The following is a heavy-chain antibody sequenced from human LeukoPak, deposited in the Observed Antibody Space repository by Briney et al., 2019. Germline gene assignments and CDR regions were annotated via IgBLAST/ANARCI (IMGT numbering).Heavy chain of an antibody. CDR1: GGSFSGFY. V-gene: IGHV4-34*01. Sequence: KPSETLSLTCAVYGGSFSGFYWSWIRQPPGKGLEWIGEINHSGSTTYNPPLKSGATISVDRSKNQFSLKLNSVTAAAQTVYYCAREVGPMTTVNWGQGTLVTVSS. CDR3: AREVGPMTTVN. D-gene: IGHD4-11*01. CDR2: INHSGST. J-gene: IGHJ4*02.